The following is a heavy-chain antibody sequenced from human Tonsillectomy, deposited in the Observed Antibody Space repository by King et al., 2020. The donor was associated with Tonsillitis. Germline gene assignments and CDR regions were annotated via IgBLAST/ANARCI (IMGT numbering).Heavy chain of an antibody. Sequence: QLVQSGGGLVKPGGSLRLSCAASGFTFSNAWMSWVRQAPGKGLEWVGRIKSNTDCVTTDYAAPVKGRLTISSDDSKNTLYLQMNSLKTEDTAVYYCTTAHIAAAGTYYYYYYMDVWGKGTTVTVSS. CDR1: GFTFSNAW. J-gene: IGHJ6*03. CDR2: IKSNTDCVTT. D-gene: IGHD6-13*01. V-gene: IGHV3-15*01. CDR3: TTAHIAAAGTYYYYYYMDV.